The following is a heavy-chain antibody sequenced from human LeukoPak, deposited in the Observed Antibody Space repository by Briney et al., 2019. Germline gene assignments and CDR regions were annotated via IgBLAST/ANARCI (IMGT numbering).Heavy chain of an antibody. CDR2: INSDGSWT. J-gene: IGHJ4*02. D-gene: IGHD6-13*01. Sequence: GGSLRLSCAASGSSWMHWVRQAPGKGLVWVSHINSDGSWTSYADSVKGRFTISKDNAKNTVYLQMNSLRAEDTALYYCAKDISWQQLGSPFDYWGQGTLVTVSS. V-gene: IGHV3-74*01. CDR1: GSSW. CDR3: AKDISWQQLGSPFDY.